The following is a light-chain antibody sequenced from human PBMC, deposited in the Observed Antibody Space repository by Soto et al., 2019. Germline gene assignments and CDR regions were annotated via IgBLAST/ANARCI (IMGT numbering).Light chain of an antibody. J-gene: IGKJ2*01. CDR2: GAS. Sequence: EIVLTQSPGTLSLSPGELATLSCRASQSVTSSYLAWYQQKPGQAPRLIIYGASSRATGIPDRFSGSGSGTDFTLTISRLEPEDFAVYYCQQDGSSRYTFGQGTKLELK. V-gene: IGKV3-20*01. CDR1: QSVTSSY. CDR3: QQDGSSRYT.